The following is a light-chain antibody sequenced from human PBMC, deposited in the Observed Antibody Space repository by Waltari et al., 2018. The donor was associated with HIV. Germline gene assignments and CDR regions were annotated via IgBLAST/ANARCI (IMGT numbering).Light chain of an antibody. Sequence: DVVMTQSPDSLTVSVGERATFNCKSSQSLLYGSNNKNYLAWYQQRPGHRPKLLIYWASTRQSGVPDRFSGSGSGTDFSLTISSLQAEDVAVYYCQQYYLVPYTFGQGTKLEIK. CDR2: WAS. CDR3: QQYYLVPYT. CDR1: QSLLYGSNNKNY. V-gene: IGKV4-1*01. J-gene: IGKJ2*01.